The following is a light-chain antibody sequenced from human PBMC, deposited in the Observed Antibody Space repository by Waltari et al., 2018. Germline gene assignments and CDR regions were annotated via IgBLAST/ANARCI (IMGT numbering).Light chain of an antibody. CDR2: YPS. V-gene: IGLV3-21*04. Sequence: SYVLTQSPSVSLAPGETATISCGGDNIGSHAVNWYHQRPGQAPVVVFPYPSDRPSGIPERFSGSVSGNTATLTITRVEAGDEADYFCQVWDRHSHHQVFGGGTKLAVL. J-gene: IGLJ2*01. CDR1: NIGSHA. CDR3: QVWDRHSHHQV.